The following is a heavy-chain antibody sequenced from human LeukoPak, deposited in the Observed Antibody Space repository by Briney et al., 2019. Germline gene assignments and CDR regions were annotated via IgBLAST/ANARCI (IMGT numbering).Heavy chain of an antibody. CDR1: GGSFSGYY. CDR2: INHSGST. D-gene: IGHD3-10*01. J-gene: IGHJ5*02. CDR3: AREGPLDYGSSVYWFDP. Sequence: SETLSLTCAVYGGSFSGYYWSWIRQPPGKGLEWIGEINHSGSTNYNPSLKSRVTISVDTSKNQFSLKLSSVTAADTAVYYCAREGPLDYGSSVYWFDPWGQGTLVTVSS. V-gene: IGHV4-34*01.